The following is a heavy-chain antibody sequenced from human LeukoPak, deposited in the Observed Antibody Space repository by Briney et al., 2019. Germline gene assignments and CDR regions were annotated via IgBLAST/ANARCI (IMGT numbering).Heavy chain of an antibody. V-gene: IGHV3-30*19. J-gene: IGHJ4*02. CDR2: ISYDGTKK. CDR3: VRDSSITMVRGVWGDY. D-gene: IGHD3-10*01. Sequence: GGSLRLSCAASGFSFSSYGMHWVRQAPGKGLEWVADISYDGTKKYNADSVKGRFTISRDNSKNTLYLQMNSLRAEDTAVYYCVRDSSITMVRGVWGDYWGQGTLVTVSS. CDR1: GFSFSSYG.